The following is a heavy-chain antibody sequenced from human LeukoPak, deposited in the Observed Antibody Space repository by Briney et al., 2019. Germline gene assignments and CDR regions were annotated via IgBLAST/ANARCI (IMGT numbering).Heavy chain of an antibody. CDR1: GGSISSSSYY. CDR2: IYYSGST. CDR3: ARGSSYYGSGSYYNRWFDP. V-gene: IGHV4-39*07. Sequence: SETLSLTCTVSGGSISSSSYYWGWIRQPPGKGLEWIGSIYYSGSTYYNPSLKSRVTISVDTSKNQFSLKLSSVTAADTAVYYCARGSSYYGSGSYYNRWFDPWGQGTLVTVSS. D-gene: IGHD3-10*01. J-gene: IGHJ5*02.